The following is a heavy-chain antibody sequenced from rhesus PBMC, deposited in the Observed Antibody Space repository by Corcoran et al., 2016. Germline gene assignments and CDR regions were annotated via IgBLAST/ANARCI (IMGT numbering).Heavy chain of an antibody. CDR3: ARLYGIVGAHDY. J-gene: IGHJ4*01. D-gene: IGHD1-44*02. CDR1: GGSIRSSY. Sequence: QLQLQESGPGLVKPSETLSVTCAVSGGSIRSSYWSWIRQAPGKGLEWIGNIYGSGRSTNYNPSLKSRVTRSIDTSKTQFSLKLSSVTAADTAVYYCARLYGIVGAHDYWGQGVLVTVSS. CDR2: IYGSGRST. V-gene: IGHV4-169*01.